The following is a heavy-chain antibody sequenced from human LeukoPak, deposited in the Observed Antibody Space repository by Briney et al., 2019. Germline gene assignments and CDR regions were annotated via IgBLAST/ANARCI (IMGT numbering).Heavy chain of an antibody. J-gene: IGHJ6*02. Sequence: PSETLSLTCTVSGGSISSGGYYRSWIRQHPGKGLEWIGYIYYSGSTYYNPSLKSRVTISVDTSKNQFSLKLSSVTAADTAVYYCARDQTRGGAYGMDVWGQGTTVTVSS. V-gene: IGHV4-31*03. CDR3: ARDQTRGGAYGMDV. CDR1: GGSISSGGYY. D-gene: IGHD1-26*01. CDR2: IYYSGST.